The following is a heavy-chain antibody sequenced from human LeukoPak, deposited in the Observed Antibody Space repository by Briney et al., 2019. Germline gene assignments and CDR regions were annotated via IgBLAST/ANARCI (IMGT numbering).Heavy chain of an antibody. J-gene: IGHJ6*02. Sequence: SETLSLTCTVPGGSISYYYWSWIRQSPGKGLEWVGYIYYSGTTNYNPSLKSRVTISVDTSKNQFSLQLRSVTAADTAVYYCAREDPQTTVPEGMDVWGQGTTVTVSS. CDR2: IYYSGTT. CDR1: GGSISYYY. V-gene: IGHV4-59*01. D-gene: IGHD4-17*01. CDR3: AREDPQTTVPEGMDV.